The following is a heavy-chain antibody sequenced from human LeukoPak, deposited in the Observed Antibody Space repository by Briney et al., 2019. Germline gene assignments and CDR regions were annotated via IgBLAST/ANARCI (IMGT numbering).Heavy chain of an antibody. D-gene: IGHD3-22*01. CDR3: ARVRGSSGYGADFDY. Sequence: SETLSLTCSVSGGSISGSSHFWGWLRQPPGKGLEWIGSISYSGKTYYNVSLQSRATISVDTPTNQFSLSLGSVTAAGTALFYCARVRGSSGYGADFDYWGQGTLVTVSS. CDR1: GGSISGSSHF. CDR2: ISYSGKT. V-gene: IGHV4-39*07. J-gene: IGHJ4*02.